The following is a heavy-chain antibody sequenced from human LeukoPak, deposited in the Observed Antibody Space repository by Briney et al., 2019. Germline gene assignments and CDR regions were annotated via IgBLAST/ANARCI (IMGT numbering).Heavy chain of an antibody. J-gene: IGHJ4*02. Sequence: GGSLRLSCAASGFTFSSYAMSWVRQAPGKGLEWVSAISGSGGSTYYADSVKGRFTISRDNSKNTLYLQMNSLRAEDTAVYYCAKDGVSGSYPACFDYWGQGTLVTVSS. CDR2: ISGSGGST. D-gene: IGHD1-26*01. CDR3: AKDGVSGSYPACFDY. CDR1: GFTFSSYA. V-gene: IGHV3-23*01.